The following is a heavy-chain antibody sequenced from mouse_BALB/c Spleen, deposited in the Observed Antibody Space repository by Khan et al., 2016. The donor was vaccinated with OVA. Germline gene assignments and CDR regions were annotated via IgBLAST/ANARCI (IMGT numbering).Heavy chain of an antibody. CDR3: ARGNYYGSSSWFGY. D-gene: IGHD1-1*01. CDR2: ILPGSGRN. CDR1: GYTFSSYW. V-gene: IGHV1-9*01. J-gene: IGHJ3*01. Sequence: VQLKESGAELMKPGASVKISCKATGYTFSSYWIEWVKQRPGHGLEWIGEILPGSGRNNYNEKFKGKATFTADTSSNTAYMQLSNLTSDDSAVDYCARGNYYGSSSWFGYWGQGTLVTVSA.